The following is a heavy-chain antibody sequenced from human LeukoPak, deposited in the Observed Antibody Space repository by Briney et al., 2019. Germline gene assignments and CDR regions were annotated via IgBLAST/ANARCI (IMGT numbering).Heavy chain of an antibody. CDR1: GYSFTNYW. V-gene: IGHV5-51*01. CDR3: ARQAYGSHFDAFDI. D-gene: IGHD3-22*01. Sequence: GESLKISCKGSGYSFTNYWIGWVRQMPGKGLEWMGIIYPDDSETNYSPSFQGQVSMSVDKSITTAYLQWSSLKASDTAIYYCARQAYGSHFDAFDIWGQGTMVTVSS. CDR2: IYPDDSET. J-gene: IGHJ3*02.